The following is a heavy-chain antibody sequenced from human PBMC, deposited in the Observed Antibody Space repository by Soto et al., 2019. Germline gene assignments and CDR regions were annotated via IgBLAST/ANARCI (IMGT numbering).Heavy chain of an antibody. Sequence: EVQLLESGGGFLQPGVSLRLFCAASGFTFSNYAMTWVRQAPGKGLDWVSTVTNANYPFYGDTVKGRFTISRDNSKNTLYLQMNSLRAEDTAVYYCAKTDKYNSQTSGWATRFDYRGPGSLVTVAS. J-gene: IGHJ4*02. D-gene: IGHD6-19*01. CDR1: GFTFSNYA. CDR3: AKTDKYNSQTSGWATRFDY. V-gene: IGHV3-23*01. CDR2: VTNANYP.